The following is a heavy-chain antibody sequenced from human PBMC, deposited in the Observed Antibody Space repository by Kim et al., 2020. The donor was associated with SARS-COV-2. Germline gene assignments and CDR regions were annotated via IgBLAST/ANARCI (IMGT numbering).Heavy chain of an antibody. D-gene: IGHD2-2*02. J-gene: IGHJ4*02. CDR2: ISSSSSYI. V-gene: IGHV3-21*01. CDR1: GFTFSSYS. Sequence: GGSLRLSCAASGFTFSSYSMNWVRQAPGKGLEWVSSISSSSSYIYYADSVKGRFTISRDNAKNSLYLQMNSLRAEDTAVYYCAAKRGYCSSTSCYTVDYWGQGTLVTVSS. CDR3: AAKRGYCSSTSCYTVDY.